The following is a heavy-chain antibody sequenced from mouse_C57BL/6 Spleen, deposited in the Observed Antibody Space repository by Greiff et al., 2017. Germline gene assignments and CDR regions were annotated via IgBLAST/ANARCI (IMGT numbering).Heavy chain of an antibody. CDR3: ARERTYWYFDV. CDR1: GYAFSSYW. CDR2: IYPGDGDT. J-gene: IGHJ1*03. Sequence: VQLQESGAELVKPGASVKISCKASGYAFSSYWMNWVKQRPGKGLEWIGQIYPGDGDTNYNGKFKGKATLTADKSSSTAYMQLSSLTSEDSAVYFCARERTYWYFDVWGTGTTVTVSS. V-gene: IGHV1-80*01.